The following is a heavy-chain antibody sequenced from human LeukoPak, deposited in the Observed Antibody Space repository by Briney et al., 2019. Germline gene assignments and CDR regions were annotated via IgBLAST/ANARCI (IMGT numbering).Heavy chain of an antibody. J-gene: IGHJ4*02. CDR3: VSHGPF. Sequence: GGSLRLSCAGSGFSFSSYAMDWVRQAPGKGLEWLANIRQDGSEKYYVDSVKGRFTISRDNARNSLFLQMNSLRAEDTAVYYCVSHGPFWGQGTLVTVSS. V-gene: IGHV3-7*01. CDR1: GFSFSSYA. CDR2: IRQDGSEK.